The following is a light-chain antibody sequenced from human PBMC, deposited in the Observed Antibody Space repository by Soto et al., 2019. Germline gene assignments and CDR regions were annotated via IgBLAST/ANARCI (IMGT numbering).Light chain of an antibody. CDR3: QQYNNWPYT. J-gene: IGKJ2*01. V-gene: IGKV3-15*01. CDR2: GAS. Sequence: EIVMTQSPATLSVSPGERATLSCRANQSVSSNLAWYQQKPGQAPRLLVSGASTRATGIPARFSGSGSGTEFALTISSLQSEDFAVYYCQQYNNWPYTFGQGTKLEIK. CDR1: QSVSSN.